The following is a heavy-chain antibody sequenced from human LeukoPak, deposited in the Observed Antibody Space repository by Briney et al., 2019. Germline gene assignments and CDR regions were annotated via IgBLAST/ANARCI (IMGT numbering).Heavy chain of an antibody. CDR2: INPNSGGT. J-gene: IGHJ3*02. CDR3: ARDKRRILRYFDWYAFDI. V-gene: IGHV1-2*04. Sequence: GASVKVSCKASGYTFTGYYMHWVRQAPGQGLEWMGWINPNSGGTNYAQKFQGWVTMTRDTSISTAYMELSRLRSDDTAVYYCARDKRRILRYFDWYAFDIWGQGTMVTVSS. CDR1: GYTFTGYY. D-gene: IGHD3-9*01.